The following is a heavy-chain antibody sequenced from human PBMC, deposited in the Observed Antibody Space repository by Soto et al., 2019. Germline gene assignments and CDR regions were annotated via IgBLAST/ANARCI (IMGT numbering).Heavy chain of an antibody. V-gene: IGHV1-18*01. Sequence: GASVKVSCKASGYTFTSYGISWVRQAPGQGLEWMGWISAYNGNTNYAQKLQGRVTMTTDTSTSTAYMELRSLRSDDTAVYYCARSPPWYSSGWPLLAGWAFDIWGQGTMVTVSS. D-gene: IGHD6-25*01. CDR2: ISAYNGNT. J-gene: IGHJ3*02. CDR3: ARSPPWYSSGWPLLAGWAFDI. CDR1: GYTFTSYG.